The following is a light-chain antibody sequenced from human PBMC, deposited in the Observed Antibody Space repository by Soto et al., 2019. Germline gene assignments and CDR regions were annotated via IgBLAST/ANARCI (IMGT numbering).Light chain of an antibody. J-gene: IGKJ4*01. CDR3: QQRTNWPALT. CDR2: DAS. V-gene: IGKV3-11*01. Sequence: ETVLTQPPDTLALSPGERASLSCRASQSVGSYLAWYQQKPGQAPRLLIYDASNRATGVPARFSGSGSGTDFTLTISSLEPEDFAVYYCQQRTNWPALTFGGGTKVDIK. CDR1: QSVGSY.